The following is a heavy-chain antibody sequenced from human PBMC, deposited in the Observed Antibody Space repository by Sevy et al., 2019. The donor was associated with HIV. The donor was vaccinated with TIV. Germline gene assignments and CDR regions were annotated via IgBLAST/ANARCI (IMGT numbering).Heavy chain of an antibody. CDR2: ISSSSSTI. Sequence: GGSLRLSCAASGFTFSSYSMNWVRQAPGKGLEWVSYISSSSSTIYYADSVKGRFTISRDNAKNSLYLRMNSLRAEDTAVYYCARDQITTKGLHYYYYGMDVWGQGTTVTVSS. D-gene: IGHD4-4*01. CDR3: ARDQITTKGLHYYYYGMDV. V-gene: IGHV3-48*01. J-gene: IGHJ6*02. CDR1: GFTFSSYS.